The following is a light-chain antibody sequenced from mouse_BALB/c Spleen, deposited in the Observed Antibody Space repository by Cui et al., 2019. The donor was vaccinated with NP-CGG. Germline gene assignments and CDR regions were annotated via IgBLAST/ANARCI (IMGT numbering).Light chain of an antibody. CDR3: QQWSSFPLT. Sequence: EIVLSQSRALMAASPGEKVTITCSVSSCIGSSYLHWYQQKSGISPKPWFYGTSNLASGVPARFSGSGSGTSYSLTISSMEAEYAATYYCQQWSSFPLTFGAGTKLELK. V-gene: IGKV4-53*01. J-gene: IGKJ5*01. CDR2: GTS. CDR1: SCIGSSY.